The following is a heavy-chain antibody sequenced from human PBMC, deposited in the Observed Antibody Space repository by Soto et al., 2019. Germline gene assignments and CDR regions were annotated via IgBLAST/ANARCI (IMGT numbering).Heavy chain of an antibody. V-gene: IGHV3-48*03. D-gene: IGHD4-17*01. Sequence: GGTLRLSCAASGVTFSSYEMSWVRQAPGKGLEWISYISSSGSTIYYAASVRGRFTISRDDAKNSLYLQMNSLRAEDTAVYYCARDTAYGGNFDYWGQGTLVTGSS. CDR3: ARDTAYGGNFDY. CDR2: ISSSGSTI. J-gene: IGHJ4*03. CDR1: GVTFSSYE.